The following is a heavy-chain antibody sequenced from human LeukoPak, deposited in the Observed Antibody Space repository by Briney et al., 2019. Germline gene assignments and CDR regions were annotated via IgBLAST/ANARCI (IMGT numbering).Heavy chain of an antibody. Sequence: ASVKVSCKASGYTFTSYAMHWVRQAPGQRLEWMGWINAGNGNTKYSQKFQGRVTITRDTSASTAYMELSSLRSEDTAVYYCARDKGIVGATKGEPNWFDPWGQGTLVTVSS. J-gene: IGHJ5*02. CDR2: INAGNGNT. CDR1: GYTFTSYA. D-gene: IGHD1-26*01. CDR3: ARDKGIVGATKGEPNWFDP. V-gene: IGHV1-3*01.